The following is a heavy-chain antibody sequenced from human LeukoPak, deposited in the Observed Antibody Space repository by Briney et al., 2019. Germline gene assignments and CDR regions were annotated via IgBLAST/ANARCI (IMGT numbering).Heavy chain of an antibody. D-gene: IGHD2-21*01. J-gene: IGHJ4*02. CDR2: IYYSGST. Sequence: SETLSLTCTVSGGSISSSSYYWGWIRQPPGEGLEWIGSIYYSGSTYYNPSLKSRVTISVDTSKNQFSLKLSSVTAADTAVYYCARHYCGGDCYPFDYWGQGTLVTVSS. CDR1: GGSISSSSYY. V-gene: IGHV4-39*01. CDR3: ARHYCGGDCYPFDY.